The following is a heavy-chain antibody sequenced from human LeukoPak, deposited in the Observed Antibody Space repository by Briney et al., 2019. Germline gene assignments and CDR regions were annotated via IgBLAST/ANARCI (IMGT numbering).Heavy chain of an antibody. CDR3: ARGHLQVGFVTKRNGYYFDY. V-gene: IGHV4-39*07. Sequence: SETLSLTCTVSGGSISSSSYYWGWIRQPPGKGLEWIGSIYYSGSTYYNPSLKSRVTISLDTSKKQFSLKLSSVTAADTALYYCARGHLQVGFVTKRNGYYFDYWGQGILVTVSS. CDR2: IYYSGST. CDR1: GGSISSSSYY. D-gene: IGHD4-17*01. J-gene: IGHJ4*02.